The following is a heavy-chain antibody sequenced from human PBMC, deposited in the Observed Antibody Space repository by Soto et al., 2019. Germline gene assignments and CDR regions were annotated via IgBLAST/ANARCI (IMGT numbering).Heavy chain of an antibody. V-gene: IGHV3-48*03. D-gene: IGHD2-15*01. CDR2: ISSSGSTI. CDR1: GFTFSSYE. CDR3: ARESSGDNWFDP. J-gene: IGHJ5*02. Sequence: PGGSLRLSCAASGFTFSSYEMNWVRQAPGKGLEWVSYISSSGSTIYYADSVKGRFTISRDNAKNSLYLQMNSLRAEDTALYYCARESSGDNWFDPWGQGTLVTVSS.